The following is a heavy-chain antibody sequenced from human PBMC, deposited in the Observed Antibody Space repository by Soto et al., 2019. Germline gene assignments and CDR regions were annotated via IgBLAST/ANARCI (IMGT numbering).Heavy chain of an antibody. CDR2: ISAYNGNA. V-gene: IGHV1-18*01. CDR3: ARGTRRFGELFDAFDI. Sequence: QVQLVQSGYEVKEPGASVTVSCKASGYTFNNYGITWVRQAPGQGLEWIGWISAYNGNANYAQKFQGRFTLTRDTSTSTAYLELRSLRSDDTAVYYCARGTRRFGELFDAFDIWGQGTMVPVSS. D-gene: IGHD3-10*01. J-gene: IGHJ3*02. CDR1: GYTFNNYG.